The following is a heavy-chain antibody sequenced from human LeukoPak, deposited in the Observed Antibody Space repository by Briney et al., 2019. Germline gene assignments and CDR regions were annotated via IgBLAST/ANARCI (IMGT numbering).Heavy chain of an antibody. J-gene: IGHJ3*02. Sequence: ASVKVSCKASGGTFSSYAISWVRQAPGQGLEWMGGIIPIFGTANYAQKFQGRVTITADESTSTAYMELSSLRSEDTAVYYCARGTSSSWPDAFDIWGQGTMVTVSS. CDR3: ARGTSSSWPDAFDI. CDR1: GGTFSSYA. V-gene: IGHV1-69*13. D-gene: IGHD6-13*01. CDR2: IIPIFGTA.